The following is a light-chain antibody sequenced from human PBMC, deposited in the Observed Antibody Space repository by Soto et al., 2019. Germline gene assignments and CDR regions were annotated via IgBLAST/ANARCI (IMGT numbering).Light chain of an antibody. CDR1: QSVLYSTNSKNF. CDR2: WAS. Sequence: DIVMTQSPDSLAVSLGERATFNCKSSQSVLYSTNSKNFFPCYQQKPGHPPKSLTYWASTRESGVPDRFSGSGSGTEFTLTISSLQPDDSATYYCQQYNSYPYTFGQGTKLEIK. CDR3: QQYNSYPYT. J-gene: IGKJ2*01. V-gene: IGKV4-1*01.